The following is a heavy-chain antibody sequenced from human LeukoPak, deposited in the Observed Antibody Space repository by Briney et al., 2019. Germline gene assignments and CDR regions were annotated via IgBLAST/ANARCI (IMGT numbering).Heavy chain of an antibody. J-gene: IGHJ6*03. V-gene: IGHV3-53*01. CDR3: AREAWADKFRSGYYYMDV. CDR2: IYSGGST. CDR1: GFTVSSNY. Sequence: GGSLRLSCAASGFTVSSNYMSWVRQAPGEGLEWGSVIYSGGSTYYADSVEGRFTISRDNSKNTLYLQMNSLRAEDTAVYYCAREAWADKFRSGYYYMDVWGKGTTVTVSS. D-gene: IGHD2-15*01.